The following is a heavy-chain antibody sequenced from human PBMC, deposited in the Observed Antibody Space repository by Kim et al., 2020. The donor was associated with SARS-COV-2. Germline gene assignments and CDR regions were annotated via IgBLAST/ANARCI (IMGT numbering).Heavy chain of an antibody. CDR2: INSDGSST. CDR3: ARDRPVEMATIFYYYYGMDV. D-gene: IGHD5-12*01. J-gene: IGHJ6*02. V-gene: IGHV3-74*01. CDR1: GFTFSSYW. Sequence: GGSLRLSCAASGFTFSSYWMHWVRQAPGKGLVWVSRINSDGSSTSYADSVKGRFTISRDNAKNTLYLQMNSLRAEDTAVYYCARDRPVEMATIFYYYYGMDVWGQGTTVTVSS.